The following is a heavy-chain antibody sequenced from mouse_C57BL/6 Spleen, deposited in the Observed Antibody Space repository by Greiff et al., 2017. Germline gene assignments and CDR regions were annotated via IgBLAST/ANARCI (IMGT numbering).Heavy chain of an antibody. CDR2: IRLKSDTYAT. D-gene: IGHD4-1*01. CDR3: SRPETGSYYFDY. J-gene: IGHJ2*01. CDR1: GFTFSNYW. Sequence: EVNVVESGGGLVQPGGSMKLSCVASGFTFSNYWMNWVRQSPEKGLEWVAQIRLKSDTYATHYAESVKGRFTISRDDSKVSVYLQMNNLRAEDTGMYYCSRPETGSYYFDYWGQGTTLTVSS. V-gene: IGHV6-3*01.